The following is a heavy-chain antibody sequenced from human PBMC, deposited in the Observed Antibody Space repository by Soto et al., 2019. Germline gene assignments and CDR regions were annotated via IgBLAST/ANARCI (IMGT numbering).Heavy chain of an antibody. D-gene: IGHD3-16*01. V-gene: IGHV3-30*04. CDR3: ARQAKIGDRSQFYFDS. CDR2: ISYNGRNK. J-gene: IGHJ4*02. CDR1: GFTFIFYA. Sequence: GGSLRLSCASSGFTFIFYAMHWVRQAPGKGLEWVAVISYNGRNKHYVESVKGRFTISRDNSQDTLYLQMDSLRPDDTAVYYCARQAKIGDRSQFYFDSWGQGTLVTVSS.